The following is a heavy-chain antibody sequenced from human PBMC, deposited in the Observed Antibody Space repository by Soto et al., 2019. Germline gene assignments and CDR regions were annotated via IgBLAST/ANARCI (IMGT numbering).Heavy chain of an antibody. CDR3: ARGIVLVPANYYYYGMDV. CDR2: INPNSGGT. V-gene: IGHV1-2*04. D-gene: IGHD2-2*01. CDR1: GYTFTGYY. Sequence: QVQLVQSGAEVKKPGASVKVSCKASGYTFTGYYMHWVRQAPGQGLEWMGWINPNSGGTNYAQKFRGWVTMTRDTSISTAYMELSRLRSDDTAVYYCARGIVLVPANYYYYGMDVWGQGTTVTVSS. J-gene: IGHJ6*02.